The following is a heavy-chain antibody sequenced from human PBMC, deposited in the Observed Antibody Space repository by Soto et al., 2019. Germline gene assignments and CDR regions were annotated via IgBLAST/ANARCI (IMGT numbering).Heavy chain of an antibody. V-gene: IGHV3-23*01. J-gene: IGHJ4*02. CDR2: ISGSGGST. Sequence: GGSLRLSCAASGFTFSSYAMSWVRQAPGKGLEWVSAISGSGGSTYYADSVKGRFTISRDNSKNTLYLQMNSLRAEDTAVYYCGKHPPESRYYYDSSGYSLWGQGTLVTVSS. D-gene: IGHD3-22*01. CDR1: GFTFSSYA. CDR3: GKHPPESRYYYDSSGYSL.